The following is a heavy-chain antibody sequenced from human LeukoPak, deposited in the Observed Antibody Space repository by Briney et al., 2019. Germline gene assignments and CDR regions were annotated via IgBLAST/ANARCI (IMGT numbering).Heavy chain of an antibody. J-gene: IGHJ5*02. CDR1: GGSISSGYY. V-gene: IGHV4-61*01. D-gene: IGHD2-15*01. Sequence: PSENLSLTCTVSGGSISSGYYWSWIRQPPGKGLEWIGYIYYSGSTNYNPSLKSRVTISVDTSKDQFSLKLSSVTAADTAVYYCASMVAATPIWFDPWGQGTLVTVSS. CDR2: IYYSGST. CDR3: ASMVAATPIWFDP.